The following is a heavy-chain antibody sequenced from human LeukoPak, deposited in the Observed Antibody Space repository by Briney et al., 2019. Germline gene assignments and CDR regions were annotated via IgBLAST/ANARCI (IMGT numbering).Heavy chain of an antibody. Sequence: PSETLSLTCAVYGGSFSGYYWSWIRQPPGKGLEWIGEINHSGSTNYNPSLKSRVTISVDTSKNQFSLKLSSVTAADTAVYYCARRVRYCSSTSCAFDIWGQGTMVTVSS. V-gene: IGHV4-34*01. CDR2: INHSGST. J-gene: IGHJ3*02. CDR3: ARRVRYCSSTSCAFDI. CDR1: GGSFSGYY. D-gene: IGHD2-2*01.